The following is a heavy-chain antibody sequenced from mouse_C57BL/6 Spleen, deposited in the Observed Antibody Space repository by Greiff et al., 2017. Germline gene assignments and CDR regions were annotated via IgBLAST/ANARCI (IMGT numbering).Heavy chain of an antibody. CDR2: IYWDDDK. D-gene: IGHD2-5*01. Sequence: QVTLKESGPGILQSSQTLSLTCSFSGFSLSTSGMGVSWIRQPSGKGLEWLAHIYWDDDKRYNPSLKSRLTISKDTSRNQVFLKITSVDTADTATYYCARIYYSNYVFYAMDYWGQGTSVTVSS. V-gene: IGHV8-12*01. CDR1: GFSLSTSGMG. CDR3: ARIYYSNYVFYAMDY. J-gene: IGHJ4*01.